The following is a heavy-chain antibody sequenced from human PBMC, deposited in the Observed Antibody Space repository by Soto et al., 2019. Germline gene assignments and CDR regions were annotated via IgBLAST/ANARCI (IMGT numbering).Heavy chain of an antibody. V-gene: IGHV3-23*01. Sequence: PGGSLRLSCAASGLRLRNFAMNWVRQAPGKGLEWISTISGGGDSTYYADSVRGRFTVSRDDSKNTVYLQMNSLRVEDTALYYCAKDESTCYVELYWGLGTLVTVSS. CDR3: AKDESTCYVELY. J-gene: IGHJ4*02. CDR2: ISGGGDST. CDR1: GLRLRNFA. D-gene: IGHD3-22*01.